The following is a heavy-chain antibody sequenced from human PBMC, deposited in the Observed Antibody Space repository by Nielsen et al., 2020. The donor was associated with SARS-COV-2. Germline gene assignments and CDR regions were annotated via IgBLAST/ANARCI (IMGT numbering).Heavy chain of an antibody. J-gene: IGHJ4*02. D-gene: IGHD3-10*01. CDR3: AKDSPHISGGFDY. V-gene: IGHV3-23*01. CDR1: GFTFSSYA. CDR2: ISGSGGST. Sequence: GVLKISCAASGFTFSSYAMSWVRQAPGKGLEWVSAISGSGGSTYYADSVKGRFTISRDNSKNTLYLQMNSLRAEDTAVYYCAKDSPHISGGFDYWGQGTLVTVSS.